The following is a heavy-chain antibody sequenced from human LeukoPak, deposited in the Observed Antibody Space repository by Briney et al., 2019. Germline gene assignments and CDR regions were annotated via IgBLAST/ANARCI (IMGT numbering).Heavy chain of an antibody. J-gene: IGHJ4*02. CDR2: ISSSGSTI. CDR3: ARDGYCSSTNCYGGY. Sequence: GGSLRLSCAASGFTFSNYEMNWVRQAPGKGLEWVSYISSSGSTIYYADSVKGRFTISRDNAKNSLYLQMSSLRAEDTAVYYCARDGYCSSTNCYGGYWGQGSLVTVSS. D-gene: IGHD2-2*01. V-gene: IGHV3-48*03. CDR1: GFTFSNYE.